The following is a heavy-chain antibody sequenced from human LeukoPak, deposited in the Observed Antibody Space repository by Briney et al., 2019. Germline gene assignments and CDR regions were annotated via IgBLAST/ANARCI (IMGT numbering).Heavy chain of an antibody. V-gene: IGHV3-74*01. CDR2: INPDGSTR. CDR1: GFTFSSYW. CDR3: VRDLRESDF. Sequence: GGSLRLSCAASGFTFSSYWMHWVRQAPGKGLVWVSRINPDGSTRNYADSVQGRFTISRDNAKNMLYLQMNSLRAEDTAVYYCVRDLRESDFWGQGTLVTVSS. J-gene: IGHJ4*02.